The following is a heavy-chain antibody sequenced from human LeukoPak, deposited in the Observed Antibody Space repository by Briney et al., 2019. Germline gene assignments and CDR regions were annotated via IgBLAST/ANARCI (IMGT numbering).Heavy chain of an antibody. D-gene: IGHD4-17*01. CDR2: IIPIFGTA. CDR3: ARDFARKVTTGDAFDV. Sequence: SVKVSCKASGGTFSSYAISWVRQAPGQGLEWMGGIIPIFGTANYAQKFQGRVTITADESTSTAYMELSSLRSEDTAVYYCARDFARKVTTGDAFDVWGQGTMVTVSS. CDR1: GGTFSSYA. J-gene: IGHJ3*01. V-gene: IGHV1-69*13.